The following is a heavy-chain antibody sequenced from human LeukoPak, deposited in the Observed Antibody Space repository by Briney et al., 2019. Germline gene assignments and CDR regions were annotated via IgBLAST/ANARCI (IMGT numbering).Heavy chain of an antibody. V-gene: IGHV3-30*04. CDR1: GFTFSSYA. CDR2: ISYDGSNK. J-gene: IGHJ4*02. D-gene: IGHD3-3*01. CDR3: AKGPLLMIFGVGVPYYFDY. Sequence: QPGGSLRLSCAASGFTFSSYAMHWVRQAPGKGLEWVAVISYDGSNKYYADSVKGRFTISRDNSKNTLYLQMNSLRAEDTAVYYCAKGPLLMIFGVGVPYYFDYWGQGTLVTVSS.